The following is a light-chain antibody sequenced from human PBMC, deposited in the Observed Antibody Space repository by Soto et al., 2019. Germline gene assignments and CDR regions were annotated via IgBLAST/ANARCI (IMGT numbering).Light chain of an antibody. V-gene: IGKV3-15*01. J-gene: IGKJ4*01. CDR3: QQYNNWPPLT. CDR1: QSVSSN. CDR2: GAS. Sequence: IVMTLSPATLSVSPGERATLSCRASQSVSSNLAWYQQKPGQAPRLLIYGASTRATDIPARFSGSGSGTEFTLTISSLQSEDFAVYYCQQYNNWPPLTFGGGTKVDIK.